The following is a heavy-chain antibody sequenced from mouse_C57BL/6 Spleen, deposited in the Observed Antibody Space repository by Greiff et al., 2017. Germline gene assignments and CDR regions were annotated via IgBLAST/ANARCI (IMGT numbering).Heavy chain of an antibody. D-gene: IGHD1-1*01. Sequence: QVQLKQPGAELVKPGASVKLSCKASGYTFTSYWMQWVKQRPGQGLEWIGEIDPSDSYTNYNQKFKGKATLTVDTSSSTAYMQLSSLTSEDSAVYYCATAVVRDFDYWGQGTTLTVSS. J-gene: IGHJ2*01. CDR2: IDPSDSYT. CDR1: GYTFTSYW. CDR3: ATAVVRDFDY. V-gene: IGHV1-50*01.